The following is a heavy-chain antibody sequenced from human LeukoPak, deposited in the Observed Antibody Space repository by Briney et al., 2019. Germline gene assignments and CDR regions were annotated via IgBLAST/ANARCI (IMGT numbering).Heavy chain of an antibody. V-gene: IGHV3-23*01. CDR3: AKTEAPAAIRAGSDY. J-gene: IGHJ4*02. CDR1: GFTFSNYG. CDR2: ISGSGSAT. D-gene: IGHD2-2*02. Sequence: GGSLRLSCAASGFTFSNYGMSWVRQAPGKGLEWVSTISGSGSATYNAGSVKGRFTTSRDNSNNTLYLQMNSLRAEDTAVYYCAKTEAPAAIRAGSDYWRQGTLVTVSS.